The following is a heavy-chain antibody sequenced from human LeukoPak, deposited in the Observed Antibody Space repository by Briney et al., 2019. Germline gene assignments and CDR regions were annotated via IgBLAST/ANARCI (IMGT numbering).Heavy chain of an antibody. CDR2: IIPIFATA. V-gene: IGHV1-69*01. D-gene: IGHD5-18*01. J-gene: IGHJ3*02. CDR3: ARGAPSETSVVSAFDI. Sequence: GSSVKVSCKASGGTFSTSAISWVRQAPGQGLEWVGGIIPIFATANYAQKFQGRVTITADVSTNTAYLHMSSLISEDTAVYFCARGAPSETSVVSAFDIWGQGTMVTVSS. CDR1: GGTFSTSA.